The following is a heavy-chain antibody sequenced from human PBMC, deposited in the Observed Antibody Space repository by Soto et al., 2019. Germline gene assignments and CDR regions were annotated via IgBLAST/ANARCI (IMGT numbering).Heavy chain of an antibody. Sequence: QVPLVESGGGVVQPGRSLRLSCAASGFTFRNYGMHWVRQAPAKGLEWVALVWYDGGNKNYVDSVKGRFTISRDNSRNTLYLQMNSLRDEDTAVYYCVRAAGYSGNDYVYYYGMAVWGQGTTVTVSS. D-gene: IGHD5-12*01. CDR2: VWYDGGNK. V-gene: IGHV3-33*01. CDR1: GFTFRNYG. CDR3: VRAAGYSGNDYVYYYGMAV. J-gene: IGHJ6*02.